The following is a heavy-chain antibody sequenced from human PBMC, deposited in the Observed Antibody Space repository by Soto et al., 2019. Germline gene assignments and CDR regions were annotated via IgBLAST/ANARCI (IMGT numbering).Heavy chain of an antibody. D-gene: IGHD2-2*01. V-gene: IGHV5-51*01. Sequence: PGESLKISCKGSGFTFTSYWIAWVRQMPGKGLEWMGIIYPGDSDSSYSPSFQGQVTISDDKSINTAYLHWSSLKASDTAIYYCAKHEGYCSTTTCSNFDYWGQGTLVTVSP. CDR1: GFTFTSYW. CDR2: IYPGDSDS. CDR3: AKHEGYCSTTTCSNFDY. J-gene: IGHJ4*02.